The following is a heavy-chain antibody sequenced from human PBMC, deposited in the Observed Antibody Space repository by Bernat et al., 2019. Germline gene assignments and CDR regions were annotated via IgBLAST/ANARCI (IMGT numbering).Heavy chain of an antibody. J-gene: IGHJ4*02. CDR1: GFTFSDYY. Sequence: QVQLVESGGGSVEPGGSLRLSCAASGFTFSDYYMSWIRQAPGKGLEWISYINTDSTYTRYVDSVKGRFTISRDNAKNSLYLQMNSLRADDTAVYYCARLDTVTTGGGLPRGDYWGQGTLVTVSS. CDR3: ARLDTVTTGGGLPRGDY. V-gene: IGHV3-11*06. CDR2: INTDSTYT. D-gene: IGHD4-17*01.